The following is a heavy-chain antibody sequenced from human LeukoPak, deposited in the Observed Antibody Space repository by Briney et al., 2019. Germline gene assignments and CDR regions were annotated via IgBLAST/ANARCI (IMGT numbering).Heavy chain of an antibody. CDR2: IIPIFGTA. CDR1: GGTFSSYA. D-gene: IGHD2-2*01. J-gene: IGHJ5*02. Sequence: PVKVSCKASGGTFSSYAISWVRQAPGQGLEWMGGIIPIFGTANYAQKFQGRVTITTDESTSTAYMELSSLRSEDTAVYYCARSFHIVVVPAASLWFDPWGQGTLVTVSS. V-gene: IGHV1-69*05. CDR3: ARSFHIVVVPAASLWFDP.